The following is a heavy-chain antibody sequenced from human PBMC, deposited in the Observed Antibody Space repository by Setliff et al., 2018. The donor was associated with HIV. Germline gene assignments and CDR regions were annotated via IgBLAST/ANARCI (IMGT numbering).Heavy chain of an antibody. V-gene: IGHV4-4*09. J-gene: IGHJ5*02. Sequence: SETLSLTCTVSGGSISSYYRSWIRQPPGKGPEWIGYIYTSGSTNYNPSLKSRVTISVDTSKNQFSLKLTSVTAADTAVYYCARRIDNSGSFPDKNWFDTWGQGSLVTVSS. D-gene: IGHD3-10*01. CDR3: ARRIDNSGSFPDKNWFDT. CDR1: GGSISSYY. CDR2: IYTSGST.